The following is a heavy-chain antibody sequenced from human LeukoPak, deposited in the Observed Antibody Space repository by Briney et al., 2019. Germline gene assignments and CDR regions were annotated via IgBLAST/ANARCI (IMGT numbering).Heavy chain of an antibody. CDR1: GGSISSGGYY. V-gene: IGHV4-30-2*01. CDR2: IYHSGST. Sequence: SETLSLTCTVSGGSISSGGYYWSWIRQPPGKGLEWIGYIYHSGSTYYNPSPKSRVTISVDRSKNQFSLKLSSVTAADTAVYYCARASAAAFDYWGQGTLVTVSS. CDR3: ARASAAAFDY. J-gene: IGHJ4*02. D-gene: IGHD6-13*01.